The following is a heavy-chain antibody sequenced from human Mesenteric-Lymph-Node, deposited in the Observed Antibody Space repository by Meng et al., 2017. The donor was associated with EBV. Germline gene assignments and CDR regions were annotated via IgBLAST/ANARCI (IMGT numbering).Heavy chain of an antibody. D-gene: IGHD3-10*01. Sequence: QGHLQESGPGLAKPSGTLALTCAVSGDSISSSKYWSWVRQPPGKGLEWIGEIYHDGDTNYNPSLTSRVTISVDTSKNQFSLKVRSVTAADAAVYYCARASAMDQGVISAIDNWGQGTLVTVSS. J-gene: IGHJ4*02. CDR3: ARASAMDQGVISAIDN. CDR2: IYHDGDT. CDR1: GDSISSSKY. V-gene: IGHV4-4*02.